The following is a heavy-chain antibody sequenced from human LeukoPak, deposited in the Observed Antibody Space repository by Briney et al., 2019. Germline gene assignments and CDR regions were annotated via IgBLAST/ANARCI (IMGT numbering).Heavy chain of an antibody. J-gene: IGHJ4*02. V-gene: IGHV3-49*03. Sequence: GGSLRLSCTASGFTFGDYALTWFRQAPGKGLEWVGFIRSKGYGETTEYAPSVKGRFTISRDDSTSIAYLQMNSLKTEDTALYYCTRNTGGNSWFSLDYWGQGTLVTVSS. CDR3: TRNTGGNSWFSLDY. D-gene: IGHD4-23*01. CDR2: IRSKGYGETT. CDR1: GFTFGDYA.